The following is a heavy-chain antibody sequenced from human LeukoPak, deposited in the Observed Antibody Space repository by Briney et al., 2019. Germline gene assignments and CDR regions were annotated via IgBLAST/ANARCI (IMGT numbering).Heavy chain of an antibody. Sequence: SETLSLTCSVSGXSISSYYWSWIRQPPGRGLEWIGSMYYSGSTYYNPSLKSRVTISVDTSRNQFSLKLSSVTAADTAVYYCARSIVVVTAVLDAFDIWGQGTLVTVSS. CDR1: GXSISSYY. CDR2: MYYSGST. V-gene: IGHV4-59*05. J-gene: IGHJ3*02. CDR3: ARSIVVVTAVLDAFDI. D-gene: IGHD2-21*02.